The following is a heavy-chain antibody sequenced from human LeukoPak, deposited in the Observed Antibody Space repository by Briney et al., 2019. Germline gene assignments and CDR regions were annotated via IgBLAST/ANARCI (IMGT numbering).Heavy chain of an antibody. J-gene: IGHJ5*02. D-gene: IGHD6-13*01. V-gene: IGHV1-8*01. CDR1: GYTFTSFD. Sequence: ASVKVSCKASGYTFTSFDINWVRQATGQGLEWMGWMNPSSGSTGYAQKFLDRVTMTRNTSISTAYMELSSLRSEDTAVYYCAMYSRATGFDPWGQGTLVTVSS. CDR3: AMYSRATGFDP. CDR2: MNPSSGST.